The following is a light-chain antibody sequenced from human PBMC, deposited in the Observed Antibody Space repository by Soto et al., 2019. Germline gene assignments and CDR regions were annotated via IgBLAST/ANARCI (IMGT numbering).Light chain of an antibody. J-gene: IGKJ5*01. CDR1: QSITSNF. CDR3: QQYGTSLSIT. Sequence: EIVLTQSPGTLSLSPGVRATLSCRTSQSITSNFLAWYQKKPGQSPMLLIYGASRRAKGIPDRFSGSGSGTDFSLTISRLEPEDFAVYYCQQYGTSLSITFGQGTRLDI. CDR2: GAS. V-gene: IGKV3-20*01.